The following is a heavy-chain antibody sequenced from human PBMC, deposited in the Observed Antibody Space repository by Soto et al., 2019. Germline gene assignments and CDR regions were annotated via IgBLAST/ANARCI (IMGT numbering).Heavy chain of an antibody. CDR1: GYMFTTYG. CDR3: ARNGGGMAARPLEY. CDR2: ISAYNGNK. V-gene: IGHV1-18*04. D-gene: IGHD6-6*01. Sequence: QVQLVQSGGEVKKPGASVEVSCRTSGYMFTTYGMSWVRQAPGQGLEWMAWISAYNGNKKYAQKFQGRVTMTTDTSTSTVSMELRNPKSDDTGTYFCARNGGGMAARPLEYWGQGSLVTVSS. J-gene: IGHJ4*02.